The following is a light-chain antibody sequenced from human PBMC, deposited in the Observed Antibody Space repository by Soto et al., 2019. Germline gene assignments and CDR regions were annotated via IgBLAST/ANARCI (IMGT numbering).Light chain of an antibody. Sequence: DIQMTQSPSSLSASVGDRVTITCRASQSISSHLNWYKHKPGKAPNLLIYTTSILQRGVPSRFSGSGSGTDFTLTIRSLKPEDFATYYCQQGYTTGSFGQGTKVDIK. J-gene: IGKJ1*01. CDR3: QQGYTTGS. CDR1: QSISSH. V-gene: IGKV1-39*01. CDR2: TTS.